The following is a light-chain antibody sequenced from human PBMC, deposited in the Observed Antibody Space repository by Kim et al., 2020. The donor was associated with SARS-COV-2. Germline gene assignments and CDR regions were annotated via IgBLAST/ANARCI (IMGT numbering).Light chain of an antibody. J-gene: IGLJ2*01. CDR3: NSRDSSGNRGV. CDR1: SLRSYY. Sequence: ALGQTVRITGQGDSLRSYYASWYQQKPGQAPVLVIYGKNNRPSGIPDRFSGSSSGNTASLTITGAQAEDEADYYCNSRDSSGNRGVFGGGTQLTVL. CDR2: GKN. V-gene: IGLV3-19*01.